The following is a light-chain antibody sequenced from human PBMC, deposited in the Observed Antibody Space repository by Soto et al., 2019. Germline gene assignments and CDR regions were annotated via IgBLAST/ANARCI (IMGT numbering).Light chain of an antibody. CDR2: GAS. Sequence: EIVLTQSPGTLSLSPGERATLSCRASQSVSSSYLAWYQQKPGQAPRLLIYGASSMATGIPDRFSGSGSGTDFTLTISRLEPEDFAVYYCQQYGSSLWPFGQGTKVELK. CDR1: QSVSSSY. CDR3: QQYGSSLWP. J-gene: IGKJ1*01. V-gene: IGKV3-20*01.